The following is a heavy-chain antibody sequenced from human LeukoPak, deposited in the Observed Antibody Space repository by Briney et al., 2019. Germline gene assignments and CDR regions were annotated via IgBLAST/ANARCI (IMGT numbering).Heavy chain of an antibody. CDR2: IYHSGST. V-gene: IGHV4-30-2*01. Sequence: SQTLSLTCAVSGGSISSGGYSWSWIRQPPGKGLEWIGYIYHSGSTYYNPSLKSRVTTSVDRSKNQFSLKLSSVTAADTAVYYCATYGDYGRFDYWGQGTLVTVSS. J-gene: IGHJ4*02. CDR1: GGSISSGGYS. CDR3: ATYGDYGRFDY. D-gene: IGHD4-17*01.